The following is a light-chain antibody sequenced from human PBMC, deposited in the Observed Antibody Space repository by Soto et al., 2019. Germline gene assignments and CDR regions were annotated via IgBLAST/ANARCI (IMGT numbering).Light chain of an antibody. Sequence: QSALTQPASVSGSPGQSITLSCTGTSSDVGGYNYVSWYQQHPGKAPKLMIYDVSNRPAGVSNRFSGSKSGNTASLTISGLQAEDEDDYYCSSYTSSSTVVFGGGTQLTVL. CDR2: DVS. J-gene: IGLJ2*01. CDR3: SSYTSSSTVV. V-gene: IGLV2-14*01. CDR1: SSDVGGYNY.